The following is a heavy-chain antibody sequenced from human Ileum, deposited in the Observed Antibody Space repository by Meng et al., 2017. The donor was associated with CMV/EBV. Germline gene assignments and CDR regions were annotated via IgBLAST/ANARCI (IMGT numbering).Heavy chain of an antibody. V-gene: IGHV3-74*01. D-gene: IGHD3-16*01. CDR1: GFTFSSHW. Sequence: GESLKISCAASGFTFSSHWMHWVRQAPGKGLAWVSRINSDGTTTTYADSVKGRFTISRDNAANTLYLQMNSLRADDTAVYYCTRGPISGYGNFAYWGQGTLVTVSS. J-gene: IGHJ4*02. CDR2: INSDGTTT. CDR3: TRGPISGYGNFAY.